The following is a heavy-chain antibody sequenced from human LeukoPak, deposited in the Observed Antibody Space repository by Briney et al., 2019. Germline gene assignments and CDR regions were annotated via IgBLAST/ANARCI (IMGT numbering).Heavy chain of an antibody. D-gene: IGHD3-10*01. Sequence: GGSLRLSCAASGFTFSSYSMNWVRQAPGKGLEWVSSISSSSSYIYYADSVKGRFTVSRDNTKNALNLQMISLRAEDTAVYYCAKDIGSITMVRGVQFYFDSWGQGTLVTVSS. CDR3: AKDIGSITMVRGVQFYFDS. CDR2: ISSSSSYI. CDR1: GFTFSSYS. J-gene: IGHJ4*02. V-gene: IGHV3-21*04.